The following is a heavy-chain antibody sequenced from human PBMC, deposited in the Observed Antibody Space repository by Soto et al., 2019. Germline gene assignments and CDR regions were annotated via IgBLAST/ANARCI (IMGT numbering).Heavy chain of an antibody. CDR3: ARDGNWRIDY. CDR1: GGSISSSSYY. V-gene: IGHV4-39*07. CDR2: IYYSGST. J-gene: IGHJ4*02. Sequence: SETLSLTCTVSGGSISSSSYYWGWIRQPPGKGLEWIGSIYYSGSTYYNPSLKSRITINADTSKNQFSLHLNSVTPEDTAVYYCARDGNWRIDYWGQGALVTVSS. D-gene: IGHD1-1*01.